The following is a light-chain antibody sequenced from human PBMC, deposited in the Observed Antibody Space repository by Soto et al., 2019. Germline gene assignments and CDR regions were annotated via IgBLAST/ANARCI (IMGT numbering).Light chain of an antibody. CDR2: DVN. CDR3: SSYAGTYTLDVV. V-gene: IGLV2-11*01. CDR1: SSDVGGYNY. J-gene: IGLJ2*01. Sequence: QSALTQPRSVSGSPGQSVTISCTGTSSDVGGYNYVSWYQQNPGKAPKLMIHDVNKRPSGVPDRFFGSKSGNTASLTISGLQAEDEAQYYCSSYAGTYTLDVVFGGGTKLTVL.